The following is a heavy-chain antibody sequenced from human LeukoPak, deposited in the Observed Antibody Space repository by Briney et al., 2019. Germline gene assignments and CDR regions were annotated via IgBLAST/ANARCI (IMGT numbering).Heavy chain of an antibody. CDR3: AKGGGYEAQYYYYYLDV. D-gene: IGHD5-12*01. CDR2: ISSDGSSK. CDR1: GFTFSSYG. V-gene: IGHV3-30*18. J-gene: IGHJ6*03. Sequence: GGSLRLSCAASGFTFSSYGMHWVRQAPGKGLDWVALISSDGSSKYYADSVKGRFTISRDNSKNTLYLQMKSLRAEDTAVYYCAKGGGYEAQYYYYYLDVWGKGTTVTISS.